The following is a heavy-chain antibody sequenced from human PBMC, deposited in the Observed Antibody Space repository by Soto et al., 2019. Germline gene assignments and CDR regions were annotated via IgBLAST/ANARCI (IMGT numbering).Heavy chain of an antibody. J-gene: IGHJ4*02. CDR3: ARGLLGPLLGYCISTSCYGVLAY. CDR2: IYGNGGGT. CDR1: GFTFSTYS. Sequence: PGGSLRLSCAGFGFTFSTYSMNWVRQAPGKGLEWVSSIYGNGGGTFYADSVKGRFTISRDNSKNTLYLQMNSLRAEDTAVYYCARGLLGPLLGYCISTSCYGVLAYWGQGTLVTVSS. V-gene: IGHV3-23*01. D-gene: IGHD2-2*01.